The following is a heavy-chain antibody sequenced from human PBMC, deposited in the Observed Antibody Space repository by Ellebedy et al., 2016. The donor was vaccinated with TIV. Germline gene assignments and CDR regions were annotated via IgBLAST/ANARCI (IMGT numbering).Heavy chain of an antibody. CDR3: ARSMGEVQLGGMDV. V-gene: IGHV4-4*07. D-gene: IGHD1-1*01. Sequence: MPSETLSLTCTISGDSIFGYYWNRIRQPAGKGLEWIGRIYASGSTIYNPSLESRVTMSVDTSKNQFSLRLSSVTAADTAVYSCARSMGEVQLGGMDVWGQGTSVTVSS. J-gene: IGHJ6*02. CDR2: IYASGST. CDR1: GDSIFGYY.